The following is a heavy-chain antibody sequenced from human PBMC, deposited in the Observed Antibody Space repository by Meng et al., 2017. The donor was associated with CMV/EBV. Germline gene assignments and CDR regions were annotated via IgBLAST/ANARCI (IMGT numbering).Heavy chain of an antibody. CDR2: IYYSGST. Sequence: SETLSLTCTVSGGSISSGGYYWSWIRQHPGKGLERIGYIYYSGSTYYNPSLKSRVTISVDTSKNQFSLKLSSVTAADTAVYYCAREDCTNGVCYTGLDYWGQGTLVTVSS. CDR1: GGSISSGGYY. D-gene: IGHD2-8*01. V-gene: IGHV4-31*03. CDR3: AREDCTNGVCYTGLDY. J-gene: IGHJ4*02.